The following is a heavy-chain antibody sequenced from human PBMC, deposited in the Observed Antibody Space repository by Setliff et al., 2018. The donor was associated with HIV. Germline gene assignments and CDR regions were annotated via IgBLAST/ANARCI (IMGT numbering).Heavy chain of an antibody. J-gene: IGHJ4*02. D-gene: IGHD3-10*01. V-gene: IGHV3-20*04. CDR2: INWNGGIT. Sequence: PGESLKISCAASGFTFDDYAMSWVRQLPGKGLEWVSGINWNGGITAYADSVKGRFTISRDNAKNALFLQMNNLRAEDTAFNYCARDRLVHFGSGSLSWGQGTLVTVSS. CDR3: ARDRLVHFGSGSLS. CDR1: GFTFDDYA.